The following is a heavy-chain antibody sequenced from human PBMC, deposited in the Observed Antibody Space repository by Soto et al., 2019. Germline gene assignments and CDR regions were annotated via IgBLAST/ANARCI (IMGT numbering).Heavy chain of an antibody. Sequence: ASVQVSCKASGFTFSSNGFSWVRQAPGQGLEWMVWISPKSGNIKYAQKLQGRVIMTTDTSTSTAYMELRSLRSDDTAVYYCVKDRDSNSWPSRDVWGPGATVTVSS. CDR3: VKDRDSNSWPSRDV. CDR1: GFTFSSNG. V-gene: IGHV1-18*01. J-gene: IGHJ6*02. D-gene: IGHD4-4*01. CDR2: ISPKSGNI.